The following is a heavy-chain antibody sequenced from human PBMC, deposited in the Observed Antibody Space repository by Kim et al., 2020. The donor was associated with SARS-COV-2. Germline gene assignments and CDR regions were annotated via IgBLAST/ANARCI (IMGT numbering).Heavy chain of an antibody. V-gene: IGHV1-8*01. Sequence: ASVKVSCKASGYTFTSYDINWVRQATGQGLEWMGWMNPNSGNTGYAQKFQGRVTMTRNTSISTAYMELSSLRSEDTAVYYCARGVLVRFLEWLVYKPPHGGDYYMDVWGKGTTVTVSS. CDR2: MNPNSGNT. CDR3: ARGVLVRFLEWLVYKPPHGGDYYMDV. J-gene: IGHJ6*03. D-gene: IGHD3-3*01. CDR1: GYTFTSYD.